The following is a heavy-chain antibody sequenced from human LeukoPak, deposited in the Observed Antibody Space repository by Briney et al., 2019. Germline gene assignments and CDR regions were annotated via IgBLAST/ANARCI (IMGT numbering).Heavy chain of an antibody. J-gene: IGHJ4*02. CDR2: MDPNSGNT. CDR3: ARGRYDSSGYFTY. Sequence: ASVKVSCKASGYTFTSYDINWVRHATGQGLEWMGWMDPNSGNTGYAQKFQGRVTMTRNTSISTAYMELSSLRSEDTAMYYCARGRYDSSGYFTYWGQGTLVTVSS. V-gene: IGHV1-8*01. CDR1: GYTFTSYD. D-gene: IGHD3-22*01.